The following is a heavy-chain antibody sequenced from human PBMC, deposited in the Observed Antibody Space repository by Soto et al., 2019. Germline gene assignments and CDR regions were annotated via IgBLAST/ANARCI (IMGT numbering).Heavy chain of an antibody. D-gene: IGHD3-10*01. Sequence: QVQLLESGPGLVKPSETLSLTCTVSGGSISSYYWSWIRQPPGKGLEWIGYIYSSGRTNYNPSLESRVTITVDTSKNQFSLKLSSVTAADTAVYYCARRYGGGFDYWGQGTLVTVSS. J-gene: IGHJ4*02. CDR2: IYSSGRT. CDR3: ARRYGGGFDY. CDR1: GGSISSYY. V-gene: IGHV4-59*08.